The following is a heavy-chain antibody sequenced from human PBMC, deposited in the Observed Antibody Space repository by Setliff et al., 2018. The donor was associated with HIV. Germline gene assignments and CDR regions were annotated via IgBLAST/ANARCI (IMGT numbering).Heavy chain of an antibody. CDR2: IYPGDSDT. V-gene: IGHV5-51*01. Sequence: GESPKTSCKGSGYSFTTYRIGWVRQMPGKGLEWMGIIYPGDSDTRYSPSSQGQVTISADKSISTAYLQWSSLKASDTAMYYCATSPLGYCSGGSCSHYFDYWGPGTLVTVSS. CDR1: GYSFTTYR. CDR3: ATSPLGYCSGGSCSHYFDY. D-gene: IGHD2-15*01. J-gene: IGHJ4*02.